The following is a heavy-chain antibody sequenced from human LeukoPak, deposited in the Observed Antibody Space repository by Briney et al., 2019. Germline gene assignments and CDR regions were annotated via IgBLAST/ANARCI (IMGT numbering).Heavy chain of an antibody. D-gene: IGHD1-26*01. CDR2: ISAYNGNT. Sequence: ASVKVSCKASGYTFTSYGISWMRQAPGQGLEWMGWISAYNGNTNYAQKLQGRVTMTTDTSTSTAYMELRSLRSDDTAVYYCARDPADPLFSSGSYFDYWGQGTLVTVSS. J-gene: IGHJ4*02. CDR1: GYTFTSYG. CDR3: ARDPADPLFSSGSYFDY. V-gene: IGHV1-18*01.